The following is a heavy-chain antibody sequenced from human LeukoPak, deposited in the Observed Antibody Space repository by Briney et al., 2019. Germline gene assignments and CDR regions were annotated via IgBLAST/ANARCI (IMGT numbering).Heavy chain of an antibody. J-gene: IGHJ4*02. Sequence: GGSLRLSCAASGFTFNNFGLSWVRQAPGKGLEWVSIISGSGTTTLYADSVRGRFTVSRDNSKNMLYLQMNTLRAEDTAVYYCAKVPKYCGGDCYSYVDYWGQGSLVTVSS. CDR1: GFTFNNFG. D-gene: IGHD2-21*02. V-gene: IGHV3-23*01. CDR3: AKVPKYCGGDCYSYVDY. CDR2: ISGSGTTT.